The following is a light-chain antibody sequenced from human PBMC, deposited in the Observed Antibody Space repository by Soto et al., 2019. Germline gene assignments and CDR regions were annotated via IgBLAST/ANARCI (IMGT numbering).Light chain of an antibody. CDR2: WAS. Sequence: DIVMTQSPDSLAVSLGEGATINCKSSQSVLYSSNNKNYLAWYQQKPGQPPKLLIYWASTRESGVPDRFSGSGSGTDFTLTISSLQAEDVAVYYCQQYYSQGLTFGGGTKVDIK. V-gene: IGKV4-1*01. CDR1: QSVLYSSNNKNY. J-gene: IGKJ4*01. CDR3: QQYYSQGLT.